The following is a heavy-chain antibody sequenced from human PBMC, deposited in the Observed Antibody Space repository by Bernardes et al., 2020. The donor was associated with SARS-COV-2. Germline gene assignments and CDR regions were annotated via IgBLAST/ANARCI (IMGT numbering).Heavy chain of an antibody. Sequence: GGSLTLSCVASGFTFSTYAMSWVRQAPGKGLEWVSDISGPGRTYYADSVKGRFTISRDNSKNTLYLEMNSLRAEDTAVYYCAKELAYGTTWRDYKYYFGMDVWGQGTTVTVSS. CDR2: ISGPGRT. CDR3: AKELAYGTTWRDYKYYFGMDV. V-gene: IGHV3-23*01. CDR1: GFTFSTYA. D-gene: IGHD2-8*01. J-gene: IGHJ6*02.